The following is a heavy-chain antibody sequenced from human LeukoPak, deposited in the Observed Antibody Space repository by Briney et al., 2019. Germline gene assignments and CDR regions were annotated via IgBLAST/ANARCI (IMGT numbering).Heavy chain of an antibody. CDR2: ISSSSSTI. V-gene: IGHV3-48*01. Sequence: PGGSLRLSCVASGFTFSSYTMNWVRQAPGKGLEWVSCISSSSSTIYYADSVKGRFTISRDYAKDSLYLQMNSLRVEDTAVYYCARRSDYLGYWGQGTLVTVSS. J-gene: IGHJ4*02. D-gene: IGHD3-3*01. CDR1: GFTFSSYT. CDR3: ARRSDYLGY.